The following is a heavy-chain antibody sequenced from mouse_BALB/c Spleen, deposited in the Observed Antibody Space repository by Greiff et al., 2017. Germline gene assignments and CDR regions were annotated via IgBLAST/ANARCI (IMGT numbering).Heavy chain of an antibody. V-gene: IGHV5-6*01. CDR2: ISSGGSYT. J-gene: IGHJ4*01. CDR1: GFTFSSYG. Sequence: EVHLVESGGDLVKPGGSLKLSCAASGFTFSSYGMSWVRQTPDKRLEWVATISSGGSYTYYPDSVKGRFTISRDNAKNTLYLQMSSLKSEDTAMYYCARRYGYDDGYAMDYWGQGTSVTVSS. CDR3: ARRYGYDDGYAMDY. D-gene: IGHD2-2*01.